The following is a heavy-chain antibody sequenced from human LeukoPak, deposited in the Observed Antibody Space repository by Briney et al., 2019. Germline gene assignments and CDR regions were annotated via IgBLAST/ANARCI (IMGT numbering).Heavy chain of an antibody. CDR1: GGSISSYY. D-gene: IGHD3-3*01. J-gene: IGHJ3*02. CDR2: IYYSGST. Sequence: SETLSLTCTVSGGSISSYYWSWIRQPPGKGLEWIGYIYYSGSTNYNPSLKSRVTISVDTSKNQFSLKPSSVTAADTAVYYCARNGPPGSGYCTTDAFDIWGQGTMVTVSS. CDR3: ARNGPPGSGYCTTDAFDI. V-gene: IGHV4-59*01.